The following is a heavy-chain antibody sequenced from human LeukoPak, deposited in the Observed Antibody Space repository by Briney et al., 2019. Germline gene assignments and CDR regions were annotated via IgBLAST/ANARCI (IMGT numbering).Heavy chain of an antibody. CDR2: ISGSGGST. D-gene: IGHD3-10*01. CDR3: AADPGAYYYGSGRPRYYYYYMDV. CDR1: GFTFSSYA. Sequence: GGSLRLSCAASGFTFSSYAMSWVRQAPGKGLEWVSAISGSGGSTYYADSVKGRFTISRDNSKNTLYLQMNSLRAEDTAVYYCAADPGAYYYGSGRPRYYYYYMDVWGKGTTVTVSS. V-gene: IGHV3-23*01. J-gene: IGHJ6*03.